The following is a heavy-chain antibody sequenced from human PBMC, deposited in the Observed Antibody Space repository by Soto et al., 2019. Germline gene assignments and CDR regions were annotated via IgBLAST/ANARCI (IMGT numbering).Heavy chain of an antibody. CDR3: AKDGPPFNSRLLSDFDY. D-gene: IGHD2-2*01. CDR2: ISYDGSNK. Sequence: GGSLRLSCAASGFTFSSYGMHWVRQAPGKGLEWVAVISYDGSNKYYADSVKGRFTISRDNSRNTLYLQMNSLRAEDTAVYYCAKDGPPFNSRLLSDFDYWGQGTLVTVSS. CDR1: GFTFSSYG. J-gene: IGHJ4*02. V-gene: IGHV3-30*18.